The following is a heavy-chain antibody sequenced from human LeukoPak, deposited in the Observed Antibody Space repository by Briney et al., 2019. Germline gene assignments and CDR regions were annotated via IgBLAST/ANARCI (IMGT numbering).Heavy chain of an antibody. CDR3: ARDRFYDYSNYGWSWFDP. CDR1: GGSISSYY. CDR2: IYTSGST. J-gene: IGHJ5*02. V-gene: IGHV4-4*07. D-gene: IGHD4-11*01. Sequence: PSETLSLTCTVSGGSISSYYWSWNRQPAGKGLEWIGRIYTSGSTNYNPSLKSRVTMSVDTSKNQFSLKLSSVTAADTAVYYCARDRFYDYSNYGWSWFDPWGQGTLVTVSS.